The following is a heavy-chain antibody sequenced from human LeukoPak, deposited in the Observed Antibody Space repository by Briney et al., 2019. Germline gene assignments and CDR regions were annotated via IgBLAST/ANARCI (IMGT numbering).Heavy chain of an antibody. CDR2: ISSSGSTI. Sequence: GGSLRLSCAASGFTFSDYYMSWIRQAPGKGLGWVSYISSSGSTIYYADSVKGRFPIPRNNAKNSLYLDMNHLRAEDTAVNYWSSEGIVKCELLASDTWFDPWGQGTVVPVSS. CDR1: GFTFSDYY. D-gene: IGHD1-26*01. V-gene: IGHV3-11*01. J-gene: IGHJ5*02. CDR3: SSEGIVKCELLASDTWFDP.